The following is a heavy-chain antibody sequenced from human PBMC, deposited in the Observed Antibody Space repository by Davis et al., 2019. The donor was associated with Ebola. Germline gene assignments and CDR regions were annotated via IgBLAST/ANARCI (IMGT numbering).Heavy chain of an antibody. CDR1: AYSFTDYY. CDR3: ARVRGDLQFPFDL. D-gene: IGHD3-16*01. CDR2: VNPAGGST. Sequence: KSSAYSFTDYYMHWVRQAPGQGLEWLGVVNPAGGSTRYPQKFQDRVTMTRDTSTSTAYIHLTTLTSEDTAVYYCARVRGDLQFPFDLWGQGTLVTVSS. J-gene: IGHJ4*02. V-gene: IGHV1-46*01.